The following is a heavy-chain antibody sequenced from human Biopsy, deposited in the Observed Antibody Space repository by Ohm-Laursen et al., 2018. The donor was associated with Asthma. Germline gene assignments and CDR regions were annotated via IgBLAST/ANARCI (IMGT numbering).Heavy chain of an antibody. CDR3: ARDGTDMNEAMPKDY. CDR1: GFTFSSYA. CDR2: ISGSGGSK. Sequence: SLRLSCAASGFTFSSYAMSCVRQAPGKGLEWVSAISGSGGSKYYADSVKGRFTISRDNAKNSLYLQMNSLRAEDTAVYYCARDGTDMNEAMPKDYWGQGALVTVSS. D-gene: IGHD2-2*01. J-gene: IGHJ4*02. V-gene: IGHV3-23*01.